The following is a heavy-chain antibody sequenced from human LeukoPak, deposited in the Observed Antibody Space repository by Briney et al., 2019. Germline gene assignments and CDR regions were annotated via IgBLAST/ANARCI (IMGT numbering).Heavy chain of an antibody. J-gene: IGHJ5*02. CDR2: IYHSGIT. Sequence: PSKTLSLTCAVSGYSISSGYYWGWIRQPPGKGLECIGSIYHSGITYYNPSLKSRVTISVDTSKNQFSLKLSSVTAADTAVYYCARTGKQTTVLNWFDPWGRGTLVTVSS. D-gene: IGHD4-11*01. CDR1: GYSISSGYY. V-gene: IGHV4-38-2*01. CDR3: ARTGKQTTVLNWFDP.